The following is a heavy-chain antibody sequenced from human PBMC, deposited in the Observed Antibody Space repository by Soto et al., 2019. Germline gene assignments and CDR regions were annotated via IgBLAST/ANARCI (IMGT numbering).Heavy chain of an antibody. V-gene: IGHV4-34*01. D-gene: IGHD1-1*01. CDR2: MSHSGGT. CDR1: GGFVSSGSYY. CDR3: ARVGRGTATTVVEAFDI. Sequence: QVQLQQWGAGLLKPSETLSLTCAVNGGFVSSGSYYWSWIRQPPGKRMEWIGEMSHSGGTHLNQSCKRRVTISLQTSQNQFSLQMRSVPAADTALCYCARVGRGTATTVVEAFDIWGPGTMVTVSS. J-gene: IGHJ3*02.